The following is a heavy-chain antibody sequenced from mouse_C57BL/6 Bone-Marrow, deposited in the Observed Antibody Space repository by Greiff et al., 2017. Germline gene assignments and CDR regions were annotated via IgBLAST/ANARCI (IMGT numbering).Heavy chain of an antibody. V-gene: IGHV5-17*01. Sequence: EVHLVESGGGLVKPGGSLKLSCAASGFTFSDYGMHWVRQAPEKGLEWVAYISSGSSTIYYADTVKGRFTISRDNAKNTLFLQMTSLRSEDTAMYYCAREVYGNYDYWGQGTTLTVSS. CDR1: GFTFSDYG. J-gene: IGHJ2*01. D-gene: IGHD2-1*01. CDR2: ISSGSSTI. CDR3: AREVYGNYDY.